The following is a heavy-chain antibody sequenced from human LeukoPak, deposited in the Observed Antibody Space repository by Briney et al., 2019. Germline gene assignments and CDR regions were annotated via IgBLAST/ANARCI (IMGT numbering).Heavy chain of an antibody. CDR1: GYTFTDYY. CDR3: ARDWVPYSSGPGH. V-gene: IGHV1-2*02. CDR2: INPNSGGT. J-gene: IGHJ4*02. D-gene: IGHD6-19*01. Sequence: GASVKVSCKTSGYTFTDYYIHWVRQAPGQGLEWMGWINPNSGGTNYAQKFQGRVTMTRDTSISTAYMELSRLRSDDTAVYYCARDWVPYSSGPGHWGQGTLVTVSS.